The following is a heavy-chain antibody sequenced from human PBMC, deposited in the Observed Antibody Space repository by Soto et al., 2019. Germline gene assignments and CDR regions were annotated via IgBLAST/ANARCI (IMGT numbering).Heavy chain of an antibody. J-gene: IGHJ4*02. D-gene: IGHD1-26*01. CDR1: GCTFTGHY. CDR3: GRGRSGQIVVFY. Sequence: ASVKVSCKASGCTFTGHYIHWVRQAPEQGPEWMGEIGPESGATRYAQKFQGRVTMTMDTSVTTVYMELKNLSPDDTAVYYCGRGRSGQIVVFYWGQGTPVTVSS. V-gene: IGHV1-2*02. CDR2: IGPESGAT.